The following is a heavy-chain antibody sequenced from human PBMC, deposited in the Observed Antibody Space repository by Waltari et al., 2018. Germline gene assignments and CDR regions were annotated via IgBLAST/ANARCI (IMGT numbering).Heavy chain of an antibody. CDR2: ASFDGSTT. J-gene: IGHJ5*02. CDR3: AKDAFGNTYLDH. D-gene: IGHD3-10*01. V-gene: IGHV3-30*18. Sequence: QVQLVESGGGVVQPGLSLRPSCAASGISPRPFGMHWVHQAPGKGLEWVALASFDGSTTYYADAVRGRFTISRDNSKNTLYLDINTLRVDDTAIYYCAKDAFGNTYLDHWGQGTLVTVSS. CDR1: GISPRPFG.